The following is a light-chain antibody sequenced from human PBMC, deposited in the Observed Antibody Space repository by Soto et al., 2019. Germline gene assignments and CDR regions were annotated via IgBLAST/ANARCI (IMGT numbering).Light chain of an antibody. J-gene: IGKJ1*01. V-gene: IGKV1-5*03. CDR2: KES. Sequence: DIQMTQSPSTLSASVGDRVTITCRARQTISSWLAWYQQKPGKAPKLLIYKESSLESGVPSRFSGSGSVTEFTLTISSLQADDFATYYCQQYNTYPGTFGEGTKVEIK. CDR1: QTISSW. CDR3: QQYNTYPGT.